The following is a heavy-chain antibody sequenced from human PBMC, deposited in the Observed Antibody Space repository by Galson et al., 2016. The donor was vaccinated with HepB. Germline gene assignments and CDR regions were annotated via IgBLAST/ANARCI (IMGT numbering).Heavy chain of an antibody. V-gene: IGHV4-38-2*02. CDR2: VNHRGST. CDR1: GYFINNGHY. CDR3: ARESPRSPGRYNYFDP. Sequence: SETLSLTCAVSGYFINNGHYWAWIRQPPGKGLEWIGSVNHRGSTYYNPSLKGRLSMSVDTSKNEFSLNLGSVTAADTAVYYCARESPRSPGRYNYFDPWGEGILAIVSS. J-gene: IGHJ5*02.